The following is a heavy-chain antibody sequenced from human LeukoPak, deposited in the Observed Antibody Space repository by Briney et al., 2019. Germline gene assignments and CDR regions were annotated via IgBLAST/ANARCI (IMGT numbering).Heavy chain of an antibody. Sequence: PSQTLSLTCTVSGGSISSGGYYWSWIRQHPGQGLEWIGYIYYSGSTYYNPSLKSRVTISVDTSKNQFSLKLSSVTAADTAVYYCARDGSSWDGVYFGYWGQGTLVTVSS. D-gene: IGHD6-13*01. CDR2: IYYSGST. CDR3: ARDGSSWDGVYFGY. CDR1: GGSISSGGYY. V-gene: IGHV4-31*03. J-gene: IGHJ4*02.